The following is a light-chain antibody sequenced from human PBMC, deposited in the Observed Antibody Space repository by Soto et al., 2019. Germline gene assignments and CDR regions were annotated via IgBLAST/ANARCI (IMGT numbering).Light chain of an antibody. Sequence: IQMTQSPSTLSASVGDTVTITCRASQSINDWLAWYQQKPGKAPNLLIYDASILQSGVPSRFSGSGYGTEFTLTISSLQPDDFENYYCQQDTNCFGPGTTVDIK. CDR1: QSINDW. CDR3: QQDTNC. J-gene: IGKJ3*01. V-gene: IGKV1-5*01. CDR2: DAS.